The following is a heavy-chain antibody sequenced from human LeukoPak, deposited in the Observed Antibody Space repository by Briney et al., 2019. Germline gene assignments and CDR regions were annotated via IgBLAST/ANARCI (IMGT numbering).Heavy chain of an antibody. Sequence: PGGSLRLSCAASGFIFSSYTMNWVRQAPGKGLEWVSSISGDSNTFYYADSVRGRFTISRDNAKNSVFLQMNSLRAEDTALYYCTRDYYGDYYFDYWGQGTLVTVSS. D-gene: IGHD3-10*01. CDR3: TRDYYGDYYFDY. CDR1: GFIFSSYT. J-gene: IGHJ4*02. V-gene: IGHV3-48*01. CDR2: ISGDSNTF.